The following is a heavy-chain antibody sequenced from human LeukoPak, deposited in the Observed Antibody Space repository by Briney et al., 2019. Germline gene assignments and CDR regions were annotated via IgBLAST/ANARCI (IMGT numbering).Heavy chain of an antibody. D-gene: IGHD3-22*01. CDR3: ASRSSGYGKTFDY. CDR2: IYSGGST. J-gene: IGHJ4*02. V-gene: IGHV3-53*01. Sequence: GGSLRLSCAASGFTVSSNYMSWVRQAPGKGLEWVSVIYSGGSTYYADSVKGRFTISRDNSKNTLYLQMSSLRAEDTAVYYCASRSSGYGKTFDYWGQGTLVTVSS. CDR1: GFTVSSNY.